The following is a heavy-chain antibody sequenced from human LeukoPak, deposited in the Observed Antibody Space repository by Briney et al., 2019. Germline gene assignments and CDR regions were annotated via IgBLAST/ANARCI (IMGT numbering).Heavy chain of an antibody. V-gene: IGHV3-30*04. Sequence: GGSLRLSCAASGFTFSSYAMHWVRQAPGKGLEWVAVISYDGSNKYYADSVKGRFTISRDNSKNTLYLQMNSLRAEDTAVYYCARGYSTTWEAVYHYYMDVWGKGTTVTVSS. D-gene: IGHD6-13*01. CDR2: ISYDGSNK. CDR1: GFTFSSYA. CDR3: ARGYSTTWEAVYHYYMDV. J-gene: IGHJ6*03.